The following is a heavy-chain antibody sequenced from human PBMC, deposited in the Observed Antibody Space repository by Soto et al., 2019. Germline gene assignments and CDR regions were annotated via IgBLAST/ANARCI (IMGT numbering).Heavy chain of an antibody. J-gene: IGHJ6*02. CDR2: ISGSGGST. CDR3: AKDLPYYDILTGYSYYYYGMDV. V-gene: IGHV3-23*01. Sequence: GGSLRLSCAASGFTFSSYAMSWVRQAPGKGLEWVSAISGSGGSTYYADSVKGRFTISRDNSKNTLYLQMNSLRAEDTAVYYCAKDLPYYDILTGYSYYYYGMDVWGQGTTVTVSS. CDR1: GFTFSSYA. D-gene: IGHD3-9*01.